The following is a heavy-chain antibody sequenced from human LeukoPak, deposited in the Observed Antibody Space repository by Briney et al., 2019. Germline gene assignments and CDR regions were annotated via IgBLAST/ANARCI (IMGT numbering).Heavy chain of an antibody. CDR1: RFTFSSYS. CDR3: AKDGAPYCSGATCYSAADY. V-gene: IGHV3-21*01. Sequence: GGSLRLSCAASRFTFSSYSMNWVRQAPGKGLEWVSSISSSSSYVYYADSVKGRFTISRDNTKNSLYLQMNSLRAEDTAVYYCAKDGAPYCSGATCYSAADYWGQGTLVTVSS. CDR2: ISSSSSYV. J-gene: IGHJ4*02. D-gene: IGHD2-15*01.